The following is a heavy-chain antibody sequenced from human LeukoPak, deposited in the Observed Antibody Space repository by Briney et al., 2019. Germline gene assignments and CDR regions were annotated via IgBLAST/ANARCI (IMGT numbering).Heavy chain of an antibody. CDR3: ARSRVYSSGPTYYYYMDV. J-gene: IGHJ6*03. V-gene: IGHV3-30*04. CDR2: ISYDGRNK. CDR1: GFTFRSFA. Sequence: GGSLRLSCAASGFTFRSFAMHWVRQAPGKGLEWVAVISYDGRNKYYVDSVKGRFTISRDNSKNALFLQMNSLRAEDTAVYYCARSRVYSSGPTYYYYMDVWAKGPRSPSP. D-gene: IGHD6-19*01.